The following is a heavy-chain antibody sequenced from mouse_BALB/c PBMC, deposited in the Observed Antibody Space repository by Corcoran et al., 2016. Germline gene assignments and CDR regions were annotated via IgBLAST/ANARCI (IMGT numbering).Heavy chain of an antibody. V-gene: IGHV8-12*01. D-gene: IGHD2-2*01. Sequence: QVTLKESGPGILQPSQTLSLNCSFSGFSLSTSGMGVRWIRQPSGKGLEWLAHIYWDDDKRYNPSLKSRLTISKDTSRNQVFLKITSVDTADTATYYGARNAPAYGSFAYWGQGTLVTVSA. CDR2: IYWDDDK. CDR3: ARNAPAYGSFAY. J-gene: IGHJ3*01. CDR1: GFSLSTSGMG.